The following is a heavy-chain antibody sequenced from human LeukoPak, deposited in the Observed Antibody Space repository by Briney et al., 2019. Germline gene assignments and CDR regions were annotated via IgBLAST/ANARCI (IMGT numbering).Heavy chain of an antibody. V-gene: IGHV3-53*01. CDR3: ARRAGGYSHPYDY. D-gene: IGHD4-23*01. CDR1: GFTVSGNY. CDR2: IYSGGTT. Sequence: PGGSLRLSCAVSGFTVSGNYMSWVRQAPGKGLEWVSLIYSGGTTYYADSVNGRFTISRDNSKNTLYLQMNSLRAEDTAVYYCARRAGGYSHPYDYWGQGILVTVSS. J-gene: IGHJ4*02.